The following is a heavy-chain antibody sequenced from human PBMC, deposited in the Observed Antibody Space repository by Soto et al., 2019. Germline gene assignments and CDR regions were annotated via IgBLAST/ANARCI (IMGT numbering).Heavy chain of an antibody. V-gene: IGHV4-4*07. J-gene: IGHJ4*02. D-gene: IGHD5-12*01. CDR2: AYTNGGT. CDR1: GGSITDYY. Sequence: QVQLQQSGPGLVKPSETLSLTCTVFGGSITDYYWSWIRQPAGKGLEWIGRAYTNGGTDYNSSLNSRVTISIDTSKNQFSLRVTSVTAADTAIYYCARERREEIHSGYDIDYWGQGTLVTVSS. CDR3: ARERREEIHSGYDIDY.